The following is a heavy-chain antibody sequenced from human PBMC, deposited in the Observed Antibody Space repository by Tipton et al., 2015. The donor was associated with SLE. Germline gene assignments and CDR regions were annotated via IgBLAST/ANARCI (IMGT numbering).Heavy chain of an antibody. Sequence: GSLRLSCAASGFTFSSYSMNWVRQAPGKGLEWVSSISSSSSYIYYADSVKGRFTISRDNSKNTPYLQMNSLRAEDTAVYYCAKGGVPYYFDYWGQGTLVTVSS. V-gene: IGHV3-21*04. CDR3: AKGGVPYYFDY. CDR2: ISSSSSYI. J-gene: IGHJ4*02. CDR1: GFTFSSYS. D-gene: IGHD1-1*01.